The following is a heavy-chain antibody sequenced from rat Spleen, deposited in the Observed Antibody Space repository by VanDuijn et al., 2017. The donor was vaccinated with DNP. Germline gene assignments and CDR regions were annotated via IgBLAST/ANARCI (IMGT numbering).Heavy chain of an antibody. CDR2: ISSGGVT. D-gene: IGHD1-4*01. CDR3: SKDSYGYNFDY. J-gene: IGHJ2*01. V-gene: IGHV2S12*01. CDR1: GFSLTTYG. Sequence: QVQLKESGPGLVQPSQTLSLTCTVSGFSLTTYGISWVRQPPGKGLEWIGAISSGGVTFYNYVFKSRLSISRDTSKSQVFLKVNSPQSEDTAIYFCSKDSYGYNFDYWGQGVMVTVSS.